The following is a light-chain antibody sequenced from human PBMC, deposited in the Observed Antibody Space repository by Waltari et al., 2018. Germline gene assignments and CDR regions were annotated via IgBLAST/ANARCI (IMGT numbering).Light chain of an antibody. V-gene: IGLV2-14*01. CDR1: DSDVGSSDF. CDR2: EVS. Sequence: QSALTQPASVSGSPGQSITISCSGTDSDVGSSDFVSWYQQHPGKAPHLLMYEVSNRPSGISNRFAASKTGNTASLTISGLPAEDEADYYCSSYTTSSAPGVFGTGTRVTVL. CDR3: SSYTTSSAPGV. J-gene: IGLJ1*01.